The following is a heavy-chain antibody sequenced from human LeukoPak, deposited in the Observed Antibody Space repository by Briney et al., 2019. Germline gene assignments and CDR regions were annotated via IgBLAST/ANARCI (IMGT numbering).Heavy chain of an antibody. Sequence: GGSLRLSCAASGFTFSSYGMHWVRQAPGKGLEWVAFIRYDGSNKYYADSVKGRFTISRDNSKNTLYLQMNSLRAEDTAVYYCAKDLGYYYGSGSYPQVWGQGTLVTVSS. D-gene: IGHD3-10*01. CDR3: AKDLGYYYGSGSYPQV. CDR1: GFTFSSYG. J-gene: IGHJ4*02. CDR2: IRYDGSNK. V-gene: IGHV3-30*02.